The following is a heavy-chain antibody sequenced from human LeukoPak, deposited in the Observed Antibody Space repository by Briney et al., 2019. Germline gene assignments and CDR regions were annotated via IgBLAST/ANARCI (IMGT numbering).Heavy chain of an antibody. CDR3: ARGYDYYGSGSPLAMDV. CDR2: IIHSGST. J-gene: IGHJ6*04. Sequence: SETLSLTCAVYGGSFSGYYWSWVRQPPGRGLEWIGEIIHSGSTNYNPSLKSRVTISVDTSKNQFSLRLSSVTAADTAVYYCARGYDYYGSGSPLAMDVWGKGTMVTVSS. V-gene: IGHV4-34*01. D-gene: IGHD3-10*01. CDR1: GGSFSGYY.